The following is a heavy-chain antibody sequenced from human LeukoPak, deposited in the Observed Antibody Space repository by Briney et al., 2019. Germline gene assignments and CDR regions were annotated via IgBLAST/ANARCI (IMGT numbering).Heavy chain of an antibody. Sequence: SVKVSCKASGGTFSSYAISWVRQAPGQGLEWMGGIIPIFGTANYAQKFQGRVTITTDESTSTACMELSSLRSEDTAVYYCARGSGIAVAGTEDYYMDVWGKGTTVTVSS. CDR3: ARGSGIAVAGTEDYYMDV. CDR2: IIPIFGTA. V-gene: IGHV1-69*05. CDR1: GGTFSSYA. D-gene: IGHD6-19*01. J-gene: IGHJ6*03.